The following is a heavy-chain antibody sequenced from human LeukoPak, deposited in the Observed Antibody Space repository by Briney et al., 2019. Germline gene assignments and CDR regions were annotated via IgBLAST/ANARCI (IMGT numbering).Heavy chain of an antibody. CDR3: ARGRGTTILSACDY. Sequence: SVMVSCKASGGTFRSYAISWVRQAPGQGREWMGKIIPILGIANYTQKFQGRVTITADKSTSTAFIELSSLRSEDTAVYYCARGRGTTILSACDYWGQGTLVTVSS. CDR2: IIPILGIA. V-gene: IGHV1-69*04. CDR1: GGTFRSYA. D-gene: IGHD1-1*01. J-gene: IGHJ4*02.